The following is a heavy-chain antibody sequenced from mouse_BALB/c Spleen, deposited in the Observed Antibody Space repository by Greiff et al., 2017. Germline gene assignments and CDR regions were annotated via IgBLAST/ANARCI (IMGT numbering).Heavy chain of an antibody. CDR3: TREGDYGSSYAMDY. V-gene: IGHV1S127*01. D-gene: IGHD1-1*01. J-gene: IGHJ4*01. CDR2: IDPSDSYT. CDR1: GYTFTSYW. Sequence: QVQLQQPGAELVKPGASVKMSCKASGYTFTSYWMHWVKQRPGQGLEWIGTIDPSDSYTSYNQKFKGKATLTVDTSSSTAYMQLSSLTSEDSAVYYCTREGDYGSSYAMDYWGQGTSVTVSS.